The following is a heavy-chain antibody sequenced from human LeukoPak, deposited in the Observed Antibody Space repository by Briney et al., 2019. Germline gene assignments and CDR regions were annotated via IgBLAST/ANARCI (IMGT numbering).Heavy chain of an antibody. CDR3: ATVHDSSLDY. D-gene: IGHD1-1*01. Sequence: GGSLRLSCAVSGFNFNDAWMSWVRQAPGKGLEWVANIKQDGSEKYYVDSVKGRFTISRDNAKNSLYLQMNSLRAEDTAVYYCATVHDSSLDYWGQGTLVTVSS. CDR1: GFNFNDAW. V-gene: IGHV3-7*01. CDR2: IKQDGSEK. J-gene: IGHJ4*02.